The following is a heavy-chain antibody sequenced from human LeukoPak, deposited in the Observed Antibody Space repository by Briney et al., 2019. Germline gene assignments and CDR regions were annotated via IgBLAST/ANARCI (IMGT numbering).Heavy chain of an antibody. Sequence: SETLSITCTVSGGSISSYYCTWIRQSPGKGLEWIGYIYFGGSTNYSPSLRSRVTISRDTSKNQFSLKLTSVTAEDTAVYYCARATGISAAANWGQGTLVTVSS. D-gene: IGHD6-13*01. CDR3: ARATGISAAAN. CDR1: GGSISSYY. CDR2: IYFGGST. V-gene: IGHV4-59*01. J-gene: IGHJ4*02.